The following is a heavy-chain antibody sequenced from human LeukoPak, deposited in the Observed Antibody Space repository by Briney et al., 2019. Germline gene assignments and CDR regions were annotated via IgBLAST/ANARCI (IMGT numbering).Heavy chain of an antibody. CDR3: ARHSSGYYYGEFLFDY. CDR2: IHPGDSDT. V-gene: IGHV5-51*01. D-gene: IGHD3-22*01. CDR1: GYSFTSYW. Sequence: GESLKISCKGSGYSFTSYWIGWVRQMPGKGLEWMGIIHPGDSDTRYSPSFQGQVTISADKSISTAYLQWSSLKASDTAMYYCARHSSGYYYGEFLFDYWGQGTLVTVSS. J-gene: IGHJ4*02.